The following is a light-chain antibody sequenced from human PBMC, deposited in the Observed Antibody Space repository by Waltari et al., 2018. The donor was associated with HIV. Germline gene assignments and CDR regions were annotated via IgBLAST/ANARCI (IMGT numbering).Light chain of an antibody. V-gene: IGLV3-21*02. CDR1: NIGNRR. CDR3: QVWDTNSDHRV. CDR2: DDT. J-gene: IGLJ2*01. Sequence: SSVLTQTPSVSVAPGQTARITCGGDNIGNRRVPWDQQKPGQAPVLVVYDDTDRPSGIPGRFSGSRSGNTATLTISRVEVGDEDDYYCQVWDTNSDHRVFGGGTKLTVL.